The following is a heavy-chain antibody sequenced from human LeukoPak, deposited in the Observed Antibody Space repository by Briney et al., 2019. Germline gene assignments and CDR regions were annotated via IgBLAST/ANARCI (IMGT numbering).Heavy chain of an antibody. CDR2: VSGSGGST. Sequence: GGSLRLPCAASGFTFSNYAMSWVRQAPGKGLEWVSAVSGSGGSTDCADSVKGRFTISRDNSKNTLFLQMNSLRAEDTAVYYCAKGTDYEIYYYYYYMDVWGKGTTVTVSS. D-gene: IGHD4-17*01. J-gene: IGHJ6*03. V-gene: IGHV3-23*01. CDR1: GFTFSNYA. CDR3: AKGTDYEIYYYYYYMDV.